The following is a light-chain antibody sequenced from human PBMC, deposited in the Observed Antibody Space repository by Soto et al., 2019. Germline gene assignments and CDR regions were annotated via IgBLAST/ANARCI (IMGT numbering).Light chain of an antibody. CDR3: QHYGGLWT. CDR2: DAS. V-gene: IGKV1-5*01. CDR1: QSITNR. J-gene: IGKJ1*01. Sequence: IQMTQSPSTLSASVGARVTITCRASQSITNRLAWYQQKPGKAPKVLIYDASSLERGVPSRFSGSGSGTEFTLSISSLQPDDFATYWCQHYGGLWTFGQGTKVEIK.